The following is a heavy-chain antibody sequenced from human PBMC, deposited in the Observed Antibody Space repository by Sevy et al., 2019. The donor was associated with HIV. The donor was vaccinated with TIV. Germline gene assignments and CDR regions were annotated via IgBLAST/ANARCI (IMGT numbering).Heavy chain of an antibody. D-gene: IGHD5-12*01. V-gene: IGHV3-15*01. CDR3: AKWSMGGARWLQLGAFDI. Sequence: GGSLRLSCSASGFSFFNAWMSWVRQAPGKGLEWVGRIKSETDGGTGEYAGPVKGRFTISRDDSKDTLYLQMNSLRAEDTAVYYCAKWSMGGARWLQLGAFDIWGQGTMVTVSS. J-gene: IGHJ3*02. CDR2: IKSETDGGTG. CDR1: GFSFFNAW.